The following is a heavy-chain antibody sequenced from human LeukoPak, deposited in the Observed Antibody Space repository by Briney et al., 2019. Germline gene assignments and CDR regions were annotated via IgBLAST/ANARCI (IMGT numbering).Heavy chain of an antibody. V-gene: IGHV3-30*03. CDR1: GFTFSSYG. CDR3: ARASISYMDV. CDR2: ISYDGSNK. J-gene: IGHJ6*03. Sequence: QPGGSLRLSCAASGFTFSSYGMHWVRQAPGKGLEWVAVISYDGSNKYYADSVKGRFTISRDNSKNTLYLQMNSLRAEDTAVYYCARASISYMDVWGKGTTVTVSS.